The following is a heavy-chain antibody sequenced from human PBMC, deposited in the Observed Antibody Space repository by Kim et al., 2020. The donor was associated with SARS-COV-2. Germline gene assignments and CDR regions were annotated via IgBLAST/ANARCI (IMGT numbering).Heavy chain of an antibody. D-gene: IGHD5-18*01. CDR1: GGSISSGGYY. J-gene: IGHJ6*02. CDR3: ARGDTAMSDQLYYYYGMDV. V-gene: IGHV4-31*03. Sequence: SETLSLTCTVSGGSISSGGYYWSWFRQHPGKGLEWIGYIYYSGSTYYNPSLKSRVTISVDTSKNQFSLKLSSVTAADTAVYYCARGDTAMSDQLYYYYGMDVWGQGTTVTVSS. CDR2: IYYSGST.